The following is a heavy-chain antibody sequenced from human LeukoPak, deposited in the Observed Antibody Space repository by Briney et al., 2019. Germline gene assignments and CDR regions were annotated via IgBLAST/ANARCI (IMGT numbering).Heavy chain of an antibody. CDR2: IIPIFGTA. V-gene: IGHV1-69*13. Sequence: SVKVSCKASGGTFTSYAISWVRQAPGQGLEWMGGIIPIFGTANYAQKFQGRVTITADESTSTAYMELSSLRSEDKAVYYCARDPSYYYGSGVDGGGWFDPWGQGTLVTVSS. CDR1: GGTFTSYA. D-gene: IGHD3-10*01. CDR3: ARDPSYYYGSGVDGGGWFDP. J-gene: IGHJ5*02.